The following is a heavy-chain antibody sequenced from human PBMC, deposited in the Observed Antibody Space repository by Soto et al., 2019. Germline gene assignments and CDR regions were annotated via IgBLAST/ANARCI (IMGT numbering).Heavy chain of an antibody. J-gene: IGHJ4*02. CDR2: IVGSGGRT. Sequence: VQLLESGGGLVQPGGSLTLSCAASGFTFSAFALSWVRQAPGEGLEWVSGIVGSGGRTYYADSVKGRFTISRDNSKNTGYRQMSSLRAEDTAMYYCAKDPAGMYSSGWSQSFDFWGQGTQVTVSS. V-gene: IGHV3-23*01. D-gene: IGHD6-19*01. CDR3: AKDPAGMYSSGWSQSFDF. CDR1: GFTFSAFA.